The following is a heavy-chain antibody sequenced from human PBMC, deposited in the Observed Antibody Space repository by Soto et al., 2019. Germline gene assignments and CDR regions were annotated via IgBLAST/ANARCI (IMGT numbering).Heavy chain of an antibody. CDR3: ARWPYCSSTSCYTGGGGAPLTMNY. J-gene: IGHJ4*02. D-gene: IGHD2-2*02. CDR2: INHSGST. CDR1: GGSFSGYY. V-gene: IGHV4-34*01. Sequence: QVQLQQWGAGLLKPSETLSLTCAVYGGSFSGYYWSWIRQPPGKGLEWIGEINHSGSTNYNPSLKSRVTISIDTSKNQFSLKLSSVTAADTAVYYCARWPYCSSTSCYTGGGGAPLTMNYWGQGTLVTVSS.